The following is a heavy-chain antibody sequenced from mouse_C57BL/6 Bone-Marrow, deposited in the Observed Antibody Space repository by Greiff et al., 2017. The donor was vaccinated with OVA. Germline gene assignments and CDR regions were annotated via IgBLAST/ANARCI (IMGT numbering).Heavy chain of an antibody. CDR1: GFTFSSYA. D-gene: IGHD2-1*01. CDR3: TRLLDAMDY. V-gene: IGHV5-9-1*02. J-gene: IGHJ4*01. CDR2: ISSGGAYI. Sequence: EVMLVESGAGLVKPGGSLTLSCAASGFTFSSYAMSWVRQTPEKRLEWVAYISSGGAYIYYADTVKGRFTISRDNARNTLYLQRSRLKSEDTAMYYGTRLLDAMDYGGQGTSVTVSS.